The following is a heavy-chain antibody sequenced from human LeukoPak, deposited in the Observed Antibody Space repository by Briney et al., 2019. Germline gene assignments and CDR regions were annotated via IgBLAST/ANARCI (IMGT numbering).Heavy chain of an antibody. J-gene: IGHJ6*03. D-gene: IGHD1-26*01. CDR2: IYYSGST. V-gene: IGHV4-61*01. CDR1: GYSISSGYY. Sequence: SETLSLTCTVSGYSISSGYYWGWIRQPPGKGLEWIGYIYYSGSTNYNPSLKSRVTISVDTSKNQFSLKLSSVTAAGTAVYYCASGAYSYYYMDVWGKGTTVTISS. CDR3: ASGAYSYYYMDV.